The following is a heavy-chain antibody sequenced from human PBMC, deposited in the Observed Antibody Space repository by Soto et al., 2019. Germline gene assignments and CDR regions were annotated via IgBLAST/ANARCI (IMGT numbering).Heavy chain of an antibody. J-gene: IGHJ4*01. V-gene: IGHV4-59*01. CDR1: GGSINNYY. D-gene: IGHD3-10*01. Sequence: SETLSLTCAVSGGSINNYYLSWIRQSPGKGLEWIGYIYYSGTTNYNPSLKSRVTISIDRSENQFSLKVSSVTAADTAVYFCTRATYYRYYFDVWGHGTLVPVPS. CDR2: IYYSGTT. CDR3: TRATYYRYYFDV.